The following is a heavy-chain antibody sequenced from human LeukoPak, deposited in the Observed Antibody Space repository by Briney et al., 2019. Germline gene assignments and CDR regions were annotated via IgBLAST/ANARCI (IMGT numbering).Heavy chain of an antibody. V-gene: IGHV3-7*01. Sequence: PGGSLRLSCAASGFTFSSYWMSWVRQAPGKGLEWVANIKQDGSEKYYVDSVKGRFTISRDNAKNSLYLQMNSLRAEDTAVYYCASQGYSSSWRLFDYWGQGTLVTVSS. CDR3: ASQGYSSSWRLFDY. CDR2: IKQDGSEK. J-gene: IGHJ4*02. CDR1: GFTFSSYW. D-gene: IGHD6-13*01.